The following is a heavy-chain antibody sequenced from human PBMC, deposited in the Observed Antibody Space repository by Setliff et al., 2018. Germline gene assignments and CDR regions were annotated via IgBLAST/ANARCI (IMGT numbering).Heavy chain of an antibody. CDR3: ARGPSPAHCGGDCYHSDY. J-gene: IGHJ4*02. V-gene: IGHV1-18*01. Sequence: ASVKVSCKPSGSIFTSYGISWVRLAPGQGLEWMGWISAYNGNTNYAQKLQGRVTMTTDTSTTTAFMELSSLRSEDTAVYYCARGPSPAHCGGDCYHSDYWGQGTLVTVSS. D-gene: IGHD2-21*02. CDR2: ISAYNGNT. CDR1: GSIFTSYG.